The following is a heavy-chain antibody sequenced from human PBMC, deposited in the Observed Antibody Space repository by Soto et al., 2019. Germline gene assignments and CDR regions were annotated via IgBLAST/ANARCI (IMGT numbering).Heavy chain of an antibody. Sequence: SETLSLTCTVSGGSINNYYWSWIRQPPGKGLEWIGYIYYSGRTSYNPSLKSRVTISVDTSKTQFSLKLSSVTAADTAVYYCARDIMGTDYYYYGMDVWGQGTTVTVSS. D-gene: IGHD2-8*01. CDR1: GGSINNYY. V-gene: IGHV4-59*01. J-gene: IGHJ6*02. CDR3: ARDIMGTDYYYYGMDV. CDR2: IYYSGRT.